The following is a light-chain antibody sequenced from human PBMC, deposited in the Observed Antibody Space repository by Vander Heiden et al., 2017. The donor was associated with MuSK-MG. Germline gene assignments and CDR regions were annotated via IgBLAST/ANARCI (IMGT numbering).Light chain of an antibody. CDR3: HVWDTSPV. J-gene: IGLJ2*01. CDR1: NIGGKY. V-gene: IGLV3-9*01. Sequence: SYELTQPLSVSVALGQTARFTCGGNNIGGKYVHWYQQKPGQPPVVVIYRHTNRPSGIPEGFSGSNSGNTATLTVSRAQAGDDGDYYWHVWDTSPVFGGGTKLTVL. CDR2: RHT.